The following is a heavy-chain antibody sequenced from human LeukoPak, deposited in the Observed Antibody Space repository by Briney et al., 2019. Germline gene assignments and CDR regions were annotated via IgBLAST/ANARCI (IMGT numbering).Heavy chain of an antibody. Sequence: GVSLRLSCAASGLTFSNYGIHWVRQAPGKGLEWVSGISGRGGATYYADSVKGRFTISRDDPHNTLYLQMNSVRAEDTAVYFCARGGVDYYGSGTYYLMYYFAYWGQGALVTVSS. CDR1: GLTFSNYG. D-gene: IGHD3-10*01. CDR3: ARGGVDYYGSGTYYLMYYFAY. V-gene: IGHV3-23*01. J-gene: IGHJ4*02. CDR2: ISGRGGAT.